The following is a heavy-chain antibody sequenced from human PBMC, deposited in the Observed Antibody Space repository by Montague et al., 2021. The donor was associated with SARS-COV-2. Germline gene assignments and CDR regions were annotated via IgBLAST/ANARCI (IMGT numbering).Heavy chain of an antibody. CDR3: ARDRGGWVHWEAYFDY. CDR2: IYYSGST. CDR1: GGSISSYY. V-gene: IGHV4-59*01. D-gene: IGHD1-26*01. Sequence: SETLSLTCTVSGGSISSYYWSWIRQPPGKGLEWIGYIYYSGSTNYNPSLKSRVTISVDTSKNQFSLKLNSMTAADTAVYYCARDRGGWVHWEAYFDYWGQGTLVTVSS. J-gene: IGHJ4*02.